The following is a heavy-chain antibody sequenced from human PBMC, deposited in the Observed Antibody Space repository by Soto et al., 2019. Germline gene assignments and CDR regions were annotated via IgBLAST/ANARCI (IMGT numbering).Heavy chain of an antibody. CDR3: ARVSWREKYGMDV. V-gene: IGHV3-11*01. J-gene: IGHJ6*02. Sequence: GGSLRLSCAASGFTFSDSYMSWIRQAPGQGLEWISYITFSGNTVYYADSLKGRFTISRDNAKNSLYLQMNRLRAEDTAVYYCARVSWREKYGMDVWGQGTTVTVSS. CDR2: ITFSGNTV. CDR1: GFTFSDSY.